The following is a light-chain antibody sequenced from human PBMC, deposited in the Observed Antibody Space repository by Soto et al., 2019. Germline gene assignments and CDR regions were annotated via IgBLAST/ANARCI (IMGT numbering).Light chain of an antibody. J-gene: IGKJ1*01. V-gene: IGKV3-15*01. CDR1: QSISSN. CDR2: GAS. Sequence: EIVMKQSPATLSVSPGERATLSCRASQSISSNLVWYQQKAGQAPRLLIYGASTRATGIPARFSGSGSGTEFTLTISSLQSEDFAVYYCQQYYNWPTFGQGTNVDIK. CDR3: QQYYNWPT.